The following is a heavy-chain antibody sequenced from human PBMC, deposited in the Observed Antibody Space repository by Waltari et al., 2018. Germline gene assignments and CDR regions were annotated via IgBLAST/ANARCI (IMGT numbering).Heavy chain of an antibody. Sequence: QVQLQESGPGLVKPSETLSLTCTVSGGSIITYYWGWIRQPPGKGLEWIGYIYYSGGTNYNPSLKSRVTISVDTSKNQFSLNLNSVTAADTAVYYCARHNAPYDSSADWFDPWGQGSLVTVSS. V-gene: IGHV4-59*08. J-gene: IGHJ5*02. CDR3: ARHNAPYDSSADWFDP. CDR2: IYYSGGT. CDR1: GGSIITYY. D-gene: IGHD3-22*01.